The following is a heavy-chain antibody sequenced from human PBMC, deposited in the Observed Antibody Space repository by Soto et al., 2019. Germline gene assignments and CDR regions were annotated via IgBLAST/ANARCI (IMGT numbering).Heavy chain of an antibody. J-gene: IGHJ5*02. CDR2: INPSGGST. V-gene: IGHV1-46*03. Sequence: ASVKVSCKASGYTFTSYYMHWVRQAPGQGLEWMGIINPSGGSTSYTQKFQGRVTMTRDTSTSTVYMELSSLRSEDTAVYYCARSSGWYRWFDPWGQGTLVTVSS. D-gene: IGHD6-19*01. CDR3: ARSSGWYRWFDP. CDR1: GYTFTSYY.